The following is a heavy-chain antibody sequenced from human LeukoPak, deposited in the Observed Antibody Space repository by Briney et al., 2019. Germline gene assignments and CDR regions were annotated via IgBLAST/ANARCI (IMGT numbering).Heavy chain of an antibody. J-gene: IGHJ4*02. V-gene: IGHV4-4*07. Sequence: SETLSLTSTVSGGSICIYYWSWIPQPAGEGLQWIGRIYSDGSVKYTPSLKSRVTMSVDTSKNQFSLKMSSVTPAHTPVYFCARGSPMFFTTWDFVCWGQGALVTVSS. D-gene: IGHD1-14*01. CDR2: IYSDGSV. CDR1: GGSICIYY. CDR3: ARGSPMFFTTWDFVC.